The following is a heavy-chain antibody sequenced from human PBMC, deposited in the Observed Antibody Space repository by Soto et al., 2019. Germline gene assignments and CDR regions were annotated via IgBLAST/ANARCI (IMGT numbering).Heavy chain of an antibody. Sequence: EVQLVESGGGLVKPGGSLRLSCAASGFTFSSYSRNWVRQAPGKGLEWVSSISSSSSYIYYADSVKGRFTISRDNAKNSLYLQMNSLRAEDTAVYYCARSGYYDSSGYPPPHAFDIWGQGTMVTVSS. CDR1: GFTFSSYS. CDR2: ISSSSSYI. CDR3: ARSGYYDSSGYPPPHAFDI. V-gene: IGHV3-21*01. D-gene: IGHD3-22*01. J-gene: IGHJ3*02.